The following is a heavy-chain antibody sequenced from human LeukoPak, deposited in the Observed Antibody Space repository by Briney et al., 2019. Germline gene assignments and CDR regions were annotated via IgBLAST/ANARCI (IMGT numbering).Heavy chain of an antibody. Sequence: GGSLRLSCAASGFTFDDYAMHWVRQAPGKGLEWASGISWNSGSIGYADSVKGRFTISRDNAKNSLYLQMNSLRAEDTALYYCAKDIGWELLGSFDYWGQGTLVTVSS. J-gene: IGHJ4*02. CDR1: GFTFDDYA. V-gene: IGHV3-9*01. CDR3: AKDIGWELLGSFDY. CDR2: ISWNSGSI. D-gene: IGHD1-26*01.